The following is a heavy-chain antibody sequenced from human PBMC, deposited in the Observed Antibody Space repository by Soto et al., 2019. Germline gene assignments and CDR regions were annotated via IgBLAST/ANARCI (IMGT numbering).Heavy chain of an antibody. CDR3: ARDAVVVVPATQTYYYYGMDV. Sequence: QVQLVQSGAEVKKPGASVKVSCKASGYSFTNYNMHWVRQAPGQGLEWMGVINPSGGGTNYAPKFQGRVTMTRDTSTSTVYMELSSLRSEDTAVYYCARDAVVVVPATQTYYYYGMDVWGQGTTVTVSS. CDR1: GYSFTNYN. V-gene: IGHV1-46*01. J-gene: IGHJ6*02. D-gene: IGHD2-15*01. CDR2: INPSGGGT.